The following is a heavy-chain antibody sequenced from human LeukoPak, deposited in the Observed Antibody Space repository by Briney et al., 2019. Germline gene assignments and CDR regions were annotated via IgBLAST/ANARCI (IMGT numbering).Heavy chain of an antibody. J-gene: IGHJ6*02. Sequence: PGRSLRLSCAASGFTFSSYGIHWVRQAPGKGLEWVAVISYDGSNKYYADSVKGRFTISRDNSKNTLCLQMNSLRAEDTAVYYCARALIVAVTSHYYYGMDVWGQGTTVTVSS. CDR3: ARALIVAVTSHYYYGMDV. D-gene: IGHD1-26*01. CDR2: ISYDGSNK. CDR1: GFTFSSYG. V-gene: IGHV3-30*03.